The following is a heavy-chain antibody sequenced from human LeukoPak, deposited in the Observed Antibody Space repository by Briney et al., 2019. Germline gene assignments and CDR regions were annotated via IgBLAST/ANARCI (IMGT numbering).Heavy chain of an antibody. CDR2: MNPNSGNT. V-gene: IGHV1-8*01. Sequence: ASVKVSCKASGYTFTSYDINWVRQATGPGLEWMGWMNPNSGNTGYAQKFQGRVTMTRNTSISTAYMELSSLRSEDTAVYYCARGSVTTTLNFDYWGQGTLVTVSS. CDR3: ARGSVTTTLNFDY. J-gene: IGHJ4*02. CDR1: GYTFTSYD. D-gene: IGHD4-17*01.